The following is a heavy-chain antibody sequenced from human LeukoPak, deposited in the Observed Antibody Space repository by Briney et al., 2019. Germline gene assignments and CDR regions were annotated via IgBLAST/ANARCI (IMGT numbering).Heavy chain of an antibody. V-gene: IGHV3-30*18. CDR2: IPHDASNK. J-gene: IGHJ4*02. CDR3: AKDDRDYDFWSGYFDY. CDR1: GFTCSSYA. Sequence: GGSLRLSCVASGFTCSSYAMHWVRQAPGKGLEWVAVIPHDASNKDYADSVKGRFTISRDNSKNTLFLQMNSLRAEDTAVYYCAKDDRDYDFWSGYFDYWGQGILVTVSS. D-gene: IGHD3-3*01.